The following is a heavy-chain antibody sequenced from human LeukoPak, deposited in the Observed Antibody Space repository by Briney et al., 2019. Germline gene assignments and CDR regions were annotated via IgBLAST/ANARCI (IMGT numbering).Heavy chain of an antibody. D-gene: IGHD3-22*01. J-gene: IGHJ4*02. CDR2: LGCRGVLT. Sequence: GGSLRLSCAASGFTFSNYAMSWVRQAPGKGLEWVSTLGCRGVLTYYADSVRGRFTVSRDNSKNTLYLQMNSLRAEDTAVYYCARRDGSGYYALDYWGQGFLVTVSS. V-gene: IGHV3-23*01. CDR1: GFTFSNYA. CDR3: ARRDGSGYYALDY.